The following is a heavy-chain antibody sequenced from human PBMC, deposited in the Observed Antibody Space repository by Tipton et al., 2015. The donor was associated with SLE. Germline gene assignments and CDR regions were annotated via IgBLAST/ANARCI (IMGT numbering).Heavy chain of an antibody. CDR3: ASLGDRGGVVT. Sequence: TLSLTCAVSGGSIRSSNWWIWIRQPPGKGLEWLGEINHSGSPNYNPSLKSRIAISVDTSKNQFSLTLSSVTAADTAVYYCASLGDRGGVVTWGQGTLVTVSS. D-gene: IGHD3-3*01. CDR1: GGSIRSSNW. J-gene: IGHJ4*02. V-gene: IGHV4/OR15-8*01. CDR2: INHSGSP.